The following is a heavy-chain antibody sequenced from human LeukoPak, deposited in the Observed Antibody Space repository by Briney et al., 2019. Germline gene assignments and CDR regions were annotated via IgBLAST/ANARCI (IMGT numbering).Heavy chain of an antibody. CDR3: ARRDSSGWYYFDY. Sequence: PGESLKISCKGSGYSFSSYWIGWVRQMPGKGLEWMGIIYPGDSDTRNSPSFQGQVTISADKSISTAYLQWSSLKASDTAMYYCARRDSSGWYYFDYWGQGTLVTVSS. CDR1: GYSFSSYW. CDR2: IYPGDSDT. V-gene: IGHV5-51*01. J-gene: IGHJ4*02. D-gene: IGHD6-19*01.